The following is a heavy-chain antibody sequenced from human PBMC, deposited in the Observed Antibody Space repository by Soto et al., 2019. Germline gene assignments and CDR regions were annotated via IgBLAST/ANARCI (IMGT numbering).Heavy chain of an antibody. CDR3: ARENWNYDYYYGMDV. CDR2: ISAYTDNT. J-gene: IGHJ6*02. Sequence: QAQLVQSGSEVREPGASVKVSCKASGYPLTTYGITWVRQAPGQGLEWLGWISAYTDNTNYAQNLQGRVTMTTDTSTSTAYMELRSLRSDDTAVYYCARENWNYDYYYGMDVWGQGTTVTVSS. V-gene: IGHV1-18*04. CDR1: GYPLTTYG. D-gene: IGHD1-1*01.